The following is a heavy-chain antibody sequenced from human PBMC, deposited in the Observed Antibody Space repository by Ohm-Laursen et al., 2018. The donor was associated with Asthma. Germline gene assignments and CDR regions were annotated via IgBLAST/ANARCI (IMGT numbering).Heavy chain of an antibody. J-gene: IGHJ4*02. CDR1: GFTFSSYA. Sequence: SLRLSCAASGFTFSSYAMSWVRQAPGKGLEWVAVVGGDGDITHYADAVKGRFTISRDNAKSTLYLLLNRLRVEDTAVYYCARAQEASGLYNSYFDYWGQGTLATVSS. D-gene: IGHD3-3*01. CDR2: VGGDGDIT. CDR3: ARAQEASGLYNSYFDY. V-gene: IGHV3-23*01.